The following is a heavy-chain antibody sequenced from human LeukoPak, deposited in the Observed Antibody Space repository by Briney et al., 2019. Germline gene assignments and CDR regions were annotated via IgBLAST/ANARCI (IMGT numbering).Heavy chain of an antibody. V-gene: IGHV4-59*08. J-gene: IGHJ4*02. CDR1: GVSISSYY. CDR2: ISYSGNT. D-gene: IGHD6-13*01. Sequence: PSETLSLTCTVSGVSISSYYWSWIRQPPGKGLEWIGYISYSGNTNYNPSLKSRITISGDTSKNQFSLKLGSVTAADTAVYYCARQSAAARYYFDYWGQGTLVTVSS. CDR3: ARQSAAARYYFDY.